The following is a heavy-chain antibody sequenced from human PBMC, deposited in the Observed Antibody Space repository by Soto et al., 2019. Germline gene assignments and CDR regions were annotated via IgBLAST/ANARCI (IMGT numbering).Heavy chain of an antibody. CDR1: GFSLSTSGVG. CDR2: IYWDDDK. D-gene: IGHD1-26*01. J-gene: IGHJ4*02. V-gene: IGHV2-5*02. Sequence: QITLKESGPTLVKPTQTLTLTCTFSGFSLSTSGVGVGWIRQPPGKALEWLAIIYWDDDKRYRPSLKRRLTLTKDTSKNQVVLTMTNMDPMDTAKYYCIHRRSGSYYNYWGQGTLVTVSS. CDR3: IHRRSGSYYNY.